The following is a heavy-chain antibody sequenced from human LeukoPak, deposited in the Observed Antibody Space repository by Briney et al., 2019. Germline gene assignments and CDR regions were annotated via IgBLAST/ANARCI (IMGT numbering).Heavy chain of an antibody. J-gene: IGHJ4*02. Sequence: ASVKVSCKASGYTFTGYYMHWVRQAPGQGLEWMGWINPNSGGTNYAQKFQGRVTMTRNTSISTAYMELSSLRSEDTAVYYCARGHYYGSGSYDYWGQGTLVTVPS. CDR2: INPNSGGT. CDR1: GYTFTGYY. D-gene: IGHD3-10*01. CDR3: ARGHYYGSGSYDY. V-gene: IGHV1-2*02.